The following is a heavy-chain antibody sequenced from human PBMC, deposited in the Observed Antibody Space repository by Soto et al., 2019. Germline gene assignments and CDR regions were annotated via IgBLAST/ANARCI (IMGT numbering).Heavy chain of an antibody. CDR2: VSYSGSP. CDR1: GASVSSSHY. J-gene: IGHJ4*02. Sequence: QLQLQESGPGLVKSSETLSLTCSVSGASVSSSHYWGWIRQPPGKGLEWIGSVSYSGSPYYSPSFKGRMTISVDTSNNQFSLRVRSVTATATAVYFCARHYNTGAFFDYWGQGKLVTVSS. CDR3: ARHYNTGAFFDY. V-gene: IGHV4-39*01. D-gene: IGHD1-20*01.